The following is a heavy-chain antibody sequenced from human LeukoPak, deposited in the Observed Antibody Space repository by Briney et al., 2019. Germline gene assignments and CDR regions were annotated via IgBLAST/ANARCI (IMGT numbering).Heavy chain of an antibody. J-gene: IGHJ4*02. V-gene: IGHV1-2*02. D-gene: IGHD4-11*01. CDR1: GYTFTGYY. CDR3: ARDHTDSDYSKFPFDY. Sequence: ASVKVSCKASGYTFTGYYMHWVRQAPGQGLEWMGWINPNSGGTNYAQKFQGRVTMTRDTPISTAYMELSRLRSDDTAVYYCARDHTDSDYSKFPFDYWGQGTLVTVSS. CDR2: INPNSGGT.